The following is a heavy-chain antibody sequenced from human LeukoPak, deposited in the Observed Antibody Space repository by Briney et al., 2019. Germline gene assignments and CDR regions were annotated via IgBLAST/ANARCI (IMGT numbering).Heavy chain of an antibody. CDR3: ARVSIAAAGGAFDI. CDR2: IRYDGSNK. CDR1: GFTFSSYG. Sequence: PGGSLRLSCAASGFTFSSYGMHWVRQAPGKGLEWVAFIRYDGSNKYYADSVKGRFTISRDNSKNTLYLQMNSLRAEDTAVYYCARVSIAAAGGAFDIWGQGTMVTVSS. D-gene: IGHD6-13*01. V-gene: IGHV3-30*02. J-gene: IGHJ3*02.